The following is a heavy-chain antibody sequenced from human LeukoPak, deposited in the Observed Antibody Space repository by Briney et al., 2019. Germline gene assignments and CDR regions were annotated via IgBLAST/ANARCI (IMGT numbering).Heavy chain of an antibody. J-gene: IGHJ4*02. CDR2: IXYDASEK. V-gene: IGHV3-30*02. D-gene: IGHD6-13*01. CDR1: GFTFSSYA. Sequence: GGSLTLSCAASGFTFSSYAMXXXXXXPXXXXXXXXVIXYDASEKWYQDSVKGXFXXXRDXXXXXVFLQMNGLRDEDTAVYYCAKDRTASWCFDHCGQGTLVTVSS. CDR3: AKDRTASWCFDH.